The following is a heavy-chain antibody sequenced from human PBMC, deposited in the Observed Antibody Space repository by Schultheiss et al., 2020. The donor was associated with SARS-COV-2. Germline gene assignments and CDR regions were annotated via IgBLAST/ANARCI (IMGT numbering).Heavy chain of an antibody. CDR3: ARDGGDGYALGYDY. V-gene: IGHV3-23*01. CDR1: GFTFSSYA. J-gene: IGHJ4*02. CDR2: ISGSGGST. D-gene: IGHD2-21*01. Sequence: GESLKISCAASGFTFSSYAMSWVRQAPGKGLEWVSAISGSGGSTYYADSVKGRFTIARDNSKNTLYLQMNSLRAEYTAVYYCARDGGDGYALGYDYWGQGTLVTVSS.